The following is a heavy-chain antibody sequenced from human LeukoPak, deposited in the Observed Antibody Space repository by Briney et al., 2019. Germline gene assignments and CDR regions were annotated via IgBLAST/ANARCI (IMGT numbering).Heavy chain of an antibody. D-gene: IGHD2-21*01. V-gene: IGHV3-7*03. CDR3: ERVLRWAATGEY. CDR1: GFTLSSYW. CDR2: IKQDASEK. J-gene: IGHJ4*02. Sequence: GGSLRLSCAASGFTLSSYWMRWVRQALGKGLEWVANIKQDASEKYYVDSVKGRFNISRDNEKNSLYMQMNSRRAEDTAVYYCERVLRWAATGEYWGQGTLVTVSS.